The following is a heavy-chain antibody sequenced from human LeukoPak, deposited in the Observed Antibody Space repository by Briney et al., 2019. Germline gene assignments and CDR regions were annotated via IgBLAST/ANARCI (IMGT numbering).Heavy chain of an antibody. V-gene: IGHV4-39*07. D-gene: IGHD3-22*01. CDR2: IYYSGST. J-gene: IGHJ4*02. Sequence: KPSETLSLTCTVSGGSISSSSYYWGWIRQPPGKGLEWIGSIYYSGSTNYNPSLKSRVTISVDTSKNQSSLKLRSVTAADTAVYYCARVTGYMIEDYFDYWGQGTLVTVSS. CDR1: GGSISSSSYY. CDR3: ARVTGYMIEDYFDY.